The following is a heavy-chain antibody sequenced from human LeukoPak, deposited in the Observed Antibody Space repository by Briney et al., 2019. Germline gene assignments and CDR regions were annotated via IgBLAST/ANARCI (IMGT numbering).Heavy chain of an antibody. Sequence: GASVKVSCKASGYTFTSYHMHWVRQAPGQGLEWMGIINPSGGSTSYAQKFQGRVTMTRDMSTSTVYMELSSLRSEDTAVYYCARGYCSSTSCLYYFDYWGQGTLVTVSS. CDR3: ARGYCSSTSCLYYFDY. V-gene: IGHV1-46*01. D-gene: IGHD2-2*01. CDR1: GYTFTSYH. CDR2: INPSGGST. J-gene: IGHJ4*02.